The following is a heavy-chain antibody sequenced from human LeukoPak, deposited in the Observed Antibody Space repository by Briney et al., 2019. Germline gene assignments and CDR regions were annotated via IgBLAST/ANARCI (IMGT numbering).Heavy chain of an antibody. CDR1: GFTFSSYS. CDR2: ISSSSSYI. J-gene: IGHJ4*02. D-gene: IGHD6-19*01. CDR3: ARQKYSSGWNDY. Sequence: GGSLRLSCAASGFTFSSYSMNWVRQAPGKGLEWVSSISSSSSYIYYADSVKGRFTISRDNAKNSLYLQMNSLRAEDTAVYYCARQKYSSGWNDYWGQGTLVTVSS. V-gene: IGHV3-21*01.